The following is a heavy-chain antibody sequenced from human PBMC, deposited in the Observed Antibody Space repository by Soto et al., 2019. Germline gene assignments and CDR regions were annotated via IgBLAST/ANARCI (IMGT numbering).Heavy chain of an antibody. J-gene: IGHJ4*02. CDR2: INSDGSST. CDR3: ARDEGYDYGVDY. D-gene: IGHD5-18*01. CDR1: GFTFSSHW. Sequence: PGGSLRLSCAASGFTFSSHWMHWVRQAPGKGLVWVSRINSDGSSTTYADSVKGRFTFSRDNAKNTLYLQMNSLRAEDTAIYYCARDEGYDYGVDYWGQGTLVTVSS. V-gene: IGHV3-74*01.